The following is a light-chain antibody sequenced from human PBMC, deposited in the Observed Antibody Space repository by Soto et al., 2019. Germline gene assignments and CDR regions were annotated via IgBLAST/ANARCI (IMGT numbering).Light chain of an antibody. CDR2: GAS. CDR1: QSVASN. V-gene: IGKV3-15*01. J-gene: IGKJ2*01. CDR3: QQYHNWPPQYT. Sequence: EIVMTQSPASLSVSPGDGATLSCRASQSVASNVAWYQQKPGQGPRLLIHGASTRAVGVPARFSGSGSGTDFTLTISSLQSEDFAVYYCQQYHNWPPQYTFGQGTQLQIK.